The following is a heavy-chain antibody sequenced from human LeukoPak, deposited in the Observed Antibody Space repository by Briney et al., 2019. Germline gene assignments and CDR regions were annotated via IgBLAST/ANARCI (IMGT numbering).Heavy chain of an antibody. Sequence: SQTLSLTCAVSGGSISSGGYSWSWIRQPPGKGREWVGYIYRSGSTYYNPSLKSRVTISVDRSKNQFSLKLSSVTAADTAVYYCASSYGSGSYYNGPEPNYFDYWGQGTLVTVSS. J-gene: IGHJ4*02. D-gene: IGHD3-10*01. CDR3: ASSYGSGSYYNGPEPNYFDY. CDR1: GGSISSGGYS. V-gene: IGHV4-30-2*01. CDR2: IYRSGST.